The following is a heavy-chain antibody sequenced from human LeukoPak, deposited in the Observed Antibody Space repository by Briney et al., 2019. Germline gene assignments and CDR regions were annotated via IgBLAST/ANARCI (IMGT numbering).Heavy chain of an antibody. CDR1: GFTFSSYA. Sequence: GGSLRLSCAASGFTFSSYAMSWVRQAPGKGLEWVSAISGSGSTIYYADSVKGRFTISRDNAKNSLYLQMNSLRAEDTAVYYCARGYMDTLDYWGQGTLVTVSS. CDR3: ARGYMDTLDY. D-gene: IGHD5-18*01. CDR2: ISGSGSTI. J-gene: IGHJ4*02. V-gene: IGHV3-23*01.